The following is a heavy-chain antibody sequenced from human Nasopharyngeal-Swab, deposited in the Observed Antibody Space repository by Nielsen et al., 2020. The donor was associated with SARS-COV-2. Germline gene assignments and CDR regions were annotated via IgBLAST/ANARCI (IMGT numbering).Heavy chain of an antibody. J-gene: IGHJ4*02. CDR3: ARAYYYDSSGYYYADY. CDR1: GGSVSSGSYY. D-gene: IGHD3-22*01. CDR2: IYYSGST. V-gene: IGHV4-61*01. Sequence: SETLSLTCTVSGGSVSSGSYYWSWIRQPPGKGLEWIGYIYYSGSTNYNPSLKSRVTISVDTSKNQFSLKLSSVTAADTAVYYCARAYYYDSSGYYYADYWGQGTLVTVSS.